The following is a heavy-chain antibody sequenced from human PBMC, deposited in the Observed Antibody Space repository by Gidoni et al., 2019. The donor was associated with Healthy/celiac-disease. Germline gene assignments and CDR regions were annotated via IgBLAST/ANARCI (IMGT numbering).Heavy chain of an antibody. V-gene: IGHV3-53*01. CDR2: IYSGGST. CDR3: ARGRYGSSGYYLGY. D-gene: IGHD3-22*01. Sequence: EVQLVESGGGLIQPGGSLRLSCAASGFTVSSNYMSWVRQAPGKGLEWVSVIYSGGSTYYADSVKGRFTISRDNSKNTLYLQMNSLRAEDTAVYYCARGRYGSSGYYLGYWGQGTLVTVSS. CDR1: GFTVSSNY. J-gene: IGHJ4*02.